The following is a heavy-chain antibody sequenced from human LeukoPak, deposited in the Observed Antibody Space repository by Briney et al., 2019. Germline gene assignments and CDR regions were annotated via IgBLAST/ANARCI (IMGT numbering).Heavy chain of an antibody. CDR1: GYTFTSYA. CDR2: INAGNGNT. Sequence: ASVKVSCKASGYTFTSYAMHWVRQAPGQRLEWMGWINAGNGNTKYSQKFQGRVTITRDTSASTAYMELSSLRSEDTAVYYCATSEQWLATDAFDIWGQGTMVTVSS. CDR3: ATSEQWLATDAFDI. V-gene: IGHV1-3*01. J-gene: IGHJ3*02. D-gene: IGHD6-19*01.